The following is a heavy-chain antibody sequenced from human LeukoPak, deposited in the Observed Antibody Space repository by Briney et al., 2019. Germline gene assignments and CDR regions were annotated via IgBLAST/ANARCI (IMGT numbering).Heavy chain of an antibody. J-gene: IGHJ3*02. Sequence: ASVKVFCKASGYTFTSYDINWVRQATGQGLEWMGWMNPNSGNTGYAQKFQGRVTMTRNTSISTAYMELSSLRSEDTAVYYCARGVRSVDAFDIWGQGTMVTVSS. CDR2: MNPNSGNT. CDR1: GYTFTSYD. D-gene: IGHD3-16*02. V-gene: IGHV1-8*01. CDR3: ARGVRSVDAFDI.